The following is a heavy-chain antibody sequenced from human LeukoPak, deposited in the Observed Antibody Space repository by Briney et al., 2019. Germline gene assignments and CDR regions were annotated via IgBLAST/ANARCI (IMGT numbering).Heavy chain of an antibody. V-gene: IGHV4-39*01. CDR2: IYYSGST. Sequence: SETLSLTCTVSGGSISSSSYYWGWIRQPPGKGLEWIGSIYYSGSTYYNPSLKSRVTISVDTSKNQFSLKLSSVIAADTAVYYCARLRPLKSSGYYPYFDYWGQGTLVTVSS. CDR1: GGSISSSSYY. CDR3: ARLRPLKSSGYYPYFDY. J-gene: IGHJ4*02. D-gene: IGHD3-22*01.